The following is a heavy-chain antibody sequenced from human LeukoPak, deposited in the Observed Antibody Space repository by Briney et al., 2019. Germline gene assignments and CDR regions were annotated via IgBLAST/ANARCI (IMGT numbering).Heavy chain of an antibody. Sequence: ASVNVSCKASGYTFTSYDINWVRQATGQGLEWMGWMNPNSGNTGYAQKFQGRVTMTRNTSISTAYMELSSLRSEDTAVYYCARAQSSRITMIVVVTKRGYYFDYWGQGTLVTVSS. V-gene: IGHV1-8*01. D-gene: IGHD3-22*01. J-gene: IGHJ4*02. CDR1: GYTFTSYD. CDR3: ARAQSSRITMIVVVTKRGYYFDY. CDR2: MNPNSGNT.